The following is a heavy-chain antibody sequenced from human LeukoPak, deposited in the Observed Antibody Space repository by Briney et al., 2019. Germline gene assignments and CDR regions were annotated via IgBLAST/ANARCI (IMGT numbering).Heavy chain of an antibody. D-gene: IGHD3-3*01. J-gene: IGHJ4*02. Sequence: SETLSLTCAVSGYSISSGYYWGWIRQPQGKGLEWIGSIYHSGSTYYNPSLKSRVTISVDTSKNQFSLKLSSVTAADTAVYYCARHEIGRYYDFWSGYYLYYFDYWGQGTLVTVSS. V-gene: IGHV4-38-2*01. CDR2: IYHSGST. CDR1: GYSISSGYY. CDR3: ARHEIGRYYDFWSGYYLYYFDY.